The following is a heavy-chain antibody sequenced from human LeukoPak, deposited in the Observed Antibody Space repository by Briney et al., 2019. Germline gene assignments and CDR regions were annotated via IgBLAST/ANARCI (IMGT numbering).Heavy chain of an antibody. J-gene: IGHJ6*02. CDR1: GGSFSGYY. Sequence: SETLSLTCAVYGGSFSGYYWSWIRQPPGKGLEWIGKINHSGSTNYNPSLKSRVTISVDTSKNQFSLKLSSVTAADTAVYYCASSNSNYVRWYYGMDVWGQGTTVTVSS. CDR3: ASSNSNYVRWYYGMDV. CDR2: INHSGST. D-gene: IGHD4-11*01. V-gene: IGHV4-34*01.